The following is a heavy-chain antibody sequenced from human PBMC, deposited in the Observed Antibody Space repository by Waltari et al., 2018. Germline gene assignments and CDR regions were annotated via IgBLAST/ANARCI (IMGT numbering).Heavy chain of an antibody. V-gene: IGHV3-9*01. CDR3: ARGRNTNYVVYGMDV. D-gene: IGHD4-4*01. Sequence: EVQLVESGGGLVQPGGSLRLSCAASGFTLGDCAMHWVRQVPGEGLECVLGISWNNDNIDYADSVKGRFTISRDNAKNSLFLQMNNLRAEDTALYYCARGRNTNYVVYGMDVWGQGTTVTVSS. CDR1: GFTLGDCA. J-gene: IGHJ6*02. CDR2: ISWNNDNI.